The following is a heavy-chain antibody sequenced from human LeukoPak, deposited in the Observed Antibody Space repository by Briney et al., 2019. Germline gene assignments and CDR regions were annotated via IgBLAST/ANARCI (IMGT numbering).Heavy chain of an antibody. Sequence: PSETLSLTCAVSGDSISNHIYYWDWIRQTPGKGLEWIGAVYYTGNAYYNPSLKSRVTISVDTSDNRFSLNLSSVNAADTAIYYCARLRALSGHRGAFDIRGQGTLVTVSS. CDR1: GDSISNHIYY. J-gene: IGHJ3*02. CDR3: ARLRALSGHRGAFDI. D-gene: IGHD5/OR15-5a*01. CDR2: VYYTGNA. V-gene: IGHV4-39*01.